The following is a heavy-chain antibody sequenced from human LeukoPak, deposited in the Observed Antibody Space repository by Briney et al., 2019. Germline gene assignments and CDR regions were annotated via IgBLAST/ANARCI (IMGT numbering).Heavy chain of an antibody. CDR3: ARGRARATVAFDI. V-gene: IGHV4-34*01. CDR2: IYHGGST. D-gene: IGHD1-26*01. J-gene: IGHJ3*02. Sequence: SETLSLTCAVYGGSFNDHSWSWIRQPPGKGLEWIGEIYHGGSTKYDPSLKSRVTISVDTSKNQFSLKLSSVTAADTAVYYCARGRARATVAFDIWGQGTMVTVSS. CDR1: GGSFNDHS.